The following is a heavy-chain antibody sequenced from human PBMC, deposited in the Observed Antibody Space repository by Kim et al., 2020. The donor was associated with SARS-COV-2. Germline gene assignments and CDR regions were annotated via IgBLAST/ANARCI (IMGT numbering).Heavy chain of an antibody. Sequence: GGSLRLSCAASGFTFSSYGMHWVRQAPGKGLEWVAVIWYDGSNKYYADSVKGRFTISRDNSKNTLYLQMNSLRAEDTAVYYCARESGRYPMGYFDYWGQGTLVTVSS. CDR2: IWYDGSNK. D-gene: IGHD1-26*01. V-gene: IGHV3-33*01. J-gene: IGHJ4*02. CDR3: ARESGRYPMGYFDY. CDR1: GFTFSSYG.